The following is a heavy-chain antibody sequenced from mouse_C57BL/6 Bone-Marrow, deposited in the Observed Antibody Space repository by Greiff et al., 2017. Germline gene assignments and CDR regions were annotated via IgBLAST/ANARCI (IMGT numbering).Heavy chain of an antibody. V-gene: IGHV1-50*01. CDR1: GYTFTSYW. CDR2: IDPSDSYT. Sequence: VQLQQPGAELVKPGASVKLSCKASGYTFTSYWMQWVKQRPGQGLEWIGEIDPSDSYTNYNQKFKGKATLTVDTSSSTADMQLSSLTSEDSAVYYCARGYYGSGFAYWGQGTLVTVSA. CDR3: ARGYYGSGFAY. J-gene: IGHJ3*01. D-gene: IGHD1-1*01.